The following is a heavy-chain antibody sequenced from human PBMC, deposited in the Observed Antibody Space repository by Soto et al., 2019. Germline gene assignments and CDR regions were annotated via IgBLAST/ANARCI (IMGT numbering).Heavy chain of an antibody. V-gene: IGHV3-23*01. Sequence: EVRLLESGGGLVKPGGSLRLSCATSGLTFSNYAMSWVRQAPGGGLEWVSSMSGSSSTTYYADSVRGRFTISRDSSKNTLYLQMSSLRAEDTALYYCAKKQERELPRVIDFWGQGTLVTVSS. CDR1: GLTFSNYA. J-gene: IGHJ4*02. CDR2: MSGSSSTT. CDR3: AKKQERELPRVIDF. D-gene: IGHD1-7*01.